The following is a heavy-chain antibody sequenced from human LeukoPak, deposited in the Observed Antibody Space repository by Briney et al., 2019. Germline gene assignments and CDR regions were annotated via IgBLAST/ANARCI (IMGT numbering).Heavy chain of an antibody. CDR1: GGTFSGYA. Sequence: SVKVSCKASGGTFSGYAISWVRQAPGQGLEWMGGIIPIFGTANYAQKFQGRVTITADESTSTAYMELSSLRSEDTAVYYCARGLNEYSSSSRHWFDPWGQGTLVTVSS. CDR3: ARGLNEYSSSSRHWFDP. CDR2: IIPIFGTA. J-gene: IGHJ5*02. D-gene: IGHD6-6*01. V-gene: IGHV1-69*13.